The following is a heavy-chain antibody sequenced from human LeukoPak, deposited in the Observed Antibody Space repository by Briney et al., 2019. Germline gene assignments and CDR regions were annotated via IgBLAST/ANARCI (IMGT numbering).Heavy chain of an antibody. CDR1: GFAFGSHA. D-gene: IGHD4-17*01. CDR3: VEHDYGSYMGFDQ. J-gene: IGHJ4*02. Sequence: PGGSLRLSCTASGFAFGSHAMSWVRQAPGEGLEWVSAISGGGDNTLYADSVKGRFTISRDNSKNTLYLQMNSLRAEDTAVYYCVEHDYGSYMGFDQWGQGTLVTVSS. V-gene: IGHV3-23*01. CDR2: ISGGGDNT.